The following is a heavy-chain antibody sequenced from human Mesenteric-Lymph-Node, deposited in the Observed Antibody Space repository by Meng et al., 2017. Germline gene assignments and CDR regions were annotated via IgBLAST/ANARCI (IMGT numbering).Heavy chain of an antibody. CDR2: INPSGGST. CDR1: GYTFTSYD. V-gene: IGHV1-46*01. Sequence: ASVKVSCKASGYTFTSYDINWVRQATGQGLEWMGIINPSGGSTSYAQKFQGRVTMTRDTSTSTVYMELSSLRSEDTAVYYCARVDTAMVTPGMDVWGQGTTVTVSS. CDR3: ARVDTAMVTPGMDV. J-gene: IGHJ6*02. D-gene: IGHD5-18*01.